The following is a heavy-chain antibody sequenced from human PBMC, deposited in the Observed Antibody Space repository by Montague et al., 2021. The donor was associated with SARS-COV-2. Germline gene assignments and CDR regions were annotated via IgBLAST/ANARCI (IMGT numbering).Heavy chain of an antibody. V-gene: IGHV3-53*01. CDR2: IYSGGST. Sequence: SLRLSCSASGFTVSSNYMSWVRQAPGKGLEWVSVIYSGGSTYYAXSVKGRFTISRDNSKNTLYLQMNGLRAEDTAVYYCARDAGGNFPTSFDYWGQGTLVTVSS. J-gene: IGHJ4*02. CDR3: ARDAGGNFPTSFDY. D-gene: IGHD4-23*01. CDR1: GFTVSSNY.